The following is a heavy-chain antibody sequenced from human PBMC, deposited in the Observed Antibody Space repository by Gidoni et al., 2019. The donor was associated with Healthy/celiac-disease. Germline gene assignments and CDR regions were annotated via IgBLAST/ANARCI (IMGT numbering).Heavy chain of an antibody. Sequence: QVQLQQWGAGLLKPSETLSLTCAVYGGSFSGYYWSWIRQPPGKGLEWIGEINHSGSTNYNPSLKSRVTISVDTSKNQFSLKLSSVTAADTAVYYCARGGWFGELHFDYWGQGTLVTVSS. CDR2: INHSGST. V-gene: IGHV4-34*01. D-gene: IGHD3-10*01. J-gene: IGHJ4*02. CDR1: GGSFSGYY. CDR3: ARGGWFGELHFDY.